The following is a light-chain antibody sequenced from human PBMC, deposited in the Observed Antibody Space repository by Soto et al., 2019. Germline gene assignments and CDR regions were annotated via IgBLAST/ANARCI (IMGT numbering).Light chain of an antibody. CDR2: DAS. V-gene: IGKV3-11*01. J-gene: IGKJ4*01. CDR3: PKRSDCPLLT. Sequence: EIVLTQSPATLSFSPGERATLSCRASQSVSRYLGWYQQKPGQAPRLLIYDASNRATGIPARFSGSGSGTDFTLTISSLEPEDFALYYCPKRSDCPLLTFGGGTKVEI. CDR1: QSVSRY.